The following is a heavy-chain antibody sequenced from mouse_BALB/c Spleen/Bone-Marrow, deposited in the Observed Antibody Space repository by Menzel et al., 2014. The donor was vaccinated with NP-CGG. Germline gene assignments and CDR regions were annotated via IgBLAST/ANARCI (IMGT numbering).Heavy chain of an antibody. Sequence: VHLVESGSVLVRPGASVTLSCKASGYTFTSSWMHWAKQRPGQGLEWIGEIHPNSGNTNYNEKFKGKATQTVDTSSSTAYVDLSSLTSEDSAVYYCARSGFDYWGQGTTLTVSS. CDR1: GYTFTSSW. CDR3: ARSGFDY. D-gene: IGHD3-2*02. V-gene: IGHV1S130*01. J-gene: IGHJ2*01. CDR2: IHPNSGNT.